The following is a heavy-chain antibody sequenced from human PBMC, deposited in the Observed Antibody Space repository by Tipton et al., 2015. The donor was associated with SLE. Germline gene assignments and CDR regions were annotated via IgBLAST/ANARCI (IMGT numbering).Heavy chain of an antibody. V-gene: IGHV4-59*11. Sequence: TLSLTCTVSGGPITNHYLNWIRQPPGKGLEWIGYIHYSGTTHDNPSLKSRVTMSVDMSKNQFSLRLTSVTAADTAVYYCARTLGAIAHTVYDAFDIWGQGKMVTVSS. D-gene: IGHD1-26*01. CDR1: GGPITNHY. CDR2: IHYSGTT. J-gene: IGHJ3*02. CDR3: ARTLGAIAHTVYDAFDI.